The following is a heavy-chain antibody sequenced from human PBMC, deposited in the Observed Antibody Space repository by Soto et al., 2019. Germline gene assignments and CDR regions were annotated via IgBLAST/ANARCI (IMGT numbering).Heavy chain of an antibody. D-gene: IGHD2-2*01. V-gene: IGHV1-2*02. CDR1: GYIFSDYY. CDR2: INSQSGGT. Sequence: GASVKVSCKASGYIFSDYYMHWVRQAPGQGLEWMGWINSQSGGTGYAEKFQGQVTMSRDTSISTAYMELRSLTPDDSAMYYCARERYCTSTTCSAFDYWGQGTLVTVSS. CDR3: ARERYCTSTTCSAFDY. J-gene: IGHJ4*02.